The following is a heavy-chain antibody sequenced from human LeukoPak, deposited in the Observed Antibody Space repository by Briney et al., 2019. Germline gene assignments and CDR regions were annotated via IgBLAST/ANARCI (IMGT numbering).Heavy chain of an antibody. J-gene: IGHJ6*02. V-gene: IGHV3-30-3*01. D-gene: IGHD1-26*01. CDR1: GFTFSSYA. CDR3: ARSIVGASDFYYYGMDV. CDR2: ISNDGSNK. Sequence: PWGSLRLSCAASGFTFSSYAMHRVRQGPGQGLEGGAGISNDGSNKYYADSVKGRFTISRDNSKNTLYLQMNSLRAEDTAVYYCARSIVGASDFYYYGMDVWGQGTTVTVSS.